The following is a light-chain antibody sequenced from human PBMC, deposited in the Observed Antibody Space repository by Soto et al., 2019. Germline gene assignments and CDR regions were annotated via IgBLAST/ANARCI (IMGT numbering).Light chain of an antibody. Sequence: QSALTQPTSASGSPGQSVTISCAGTSSDVGGYDYVSWYQQHPGKAPKLIIYEVNKRPSGVPDRFSGSKSANTASLTVSGLQAEDEADYYCSSYAGSNNLRMFGGGTKLTVL. CDR1: SSDVGGYDY. V-gene: IGLV2-8*01. J-gene: IGLJ3*02. CDR3: SSYAGSNNLRM. CDR2: EVN.